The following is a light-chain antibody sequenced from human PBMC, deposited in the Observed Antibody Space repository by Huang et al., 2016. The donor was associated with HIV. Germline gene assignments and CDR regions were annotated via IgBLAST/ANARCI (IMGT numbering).Light chain of an antibody. V-gene: IGKV3-20*01. Sequence: EIVLTQSPGTLSLSPGETATRSCRASQSVTSGFLAWYQHAPGQAPRLLIYGASNRATGVPDRFSGSVSGTDFTLTISRLEPEDFVVYFCQQYDTSPPYTFGQGTKLEIK. J-gene: IGKJ2*01. CDR2: GAS. CDR1: QSVTSGF. CDR3: QQYDTSPPYT.